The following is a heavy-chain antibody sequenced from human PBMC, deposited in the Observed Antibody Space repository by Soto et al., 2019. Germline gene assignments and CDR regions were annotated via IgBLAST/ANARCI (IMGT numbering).Heavy chain of an antibody. V-gene: IGHV3-9*01. Sequence: GGSLRLSCAASGFTFDDYAMHWVRQAPGKGLEWVSGISWNSGSIGYADSVKGRFTISRDNAKNSLYLQMNSLRAEDTALYYCAKDISYGDYGYFDLWGRGTLVTVSS. CDR3: AKDISYGDYGYFDL. CDR2: ISWNSGSI. J-gene: IGHJ2*01. CDR1: GFTFDDYA. D-gene: IGHD4-17*01.